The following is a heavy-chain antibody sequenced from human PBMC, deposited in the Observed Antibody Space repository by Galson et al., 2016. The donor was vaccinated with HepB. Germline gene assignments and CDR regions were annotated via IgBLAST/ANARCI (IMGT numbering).Heavy chain of an antibody. D-gene: IGHD6-19*01. V-gene: IGHV3-23*01. Sequence: SLRLSCAASGFSISIYSMNWVRQAPGKGLEWVSAIRGSGTGTSYTDSVKGRFTISRDNSKNTLYLQMNSLRAEDAAVYYCAKSSLVGYNSGWGGSFDIWGRGTMVTGSS. CDR2: IRGSGTGT. CDR3: AKSSLVGYNSGWGGSFDI. CDR1: GFSISIYS. J-gene: IGHJ3*02.